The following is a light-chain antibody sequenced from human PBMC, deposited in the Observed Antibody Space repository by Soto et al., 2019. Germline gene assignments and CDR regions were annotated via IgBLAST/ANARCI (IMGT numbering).Light chain of an antibody. CDR2: EVT. CDR3: SSYTISNTLPFV. Sequence: QSALTQPASVSGSPGQSITISCTGTRRDVGGYNYVSWYQQYPGKSPKLLIYEVTHRPSGVSNRFSGSKSGNTASLTISGLQAEDESEYYCSSYTISNTLPFVFGTGTKLTVL. J-gene: IGLJ1*01. CDR1: RRDVGGYNY. V-gene: IGLV2-14*01.